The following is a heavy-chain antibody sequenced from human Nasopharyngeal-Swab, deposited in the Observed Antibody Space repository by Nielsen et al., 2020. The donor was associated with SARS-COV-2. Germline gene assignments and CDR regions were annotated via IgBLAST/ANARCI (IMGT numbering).Heavy chain of an antibody. D-gene: IGHD6-13*01. CDR1: GFTFSSYS. CDR2: ISSSSSYI. V-gene: IGHV3-21*01. J-gene: IGHJ4*02. Sequence: GESLKISCAASGFTFSSYSMNWVRQAPGKGLEWVSSISSSSSYIYYADSVKGRFTISRDNAKNSLHLQMNSLRAEDTAVYYCARADSSSWYFDYWGQGTLVTVSS. CDR3: ARADSSSWYFDY.